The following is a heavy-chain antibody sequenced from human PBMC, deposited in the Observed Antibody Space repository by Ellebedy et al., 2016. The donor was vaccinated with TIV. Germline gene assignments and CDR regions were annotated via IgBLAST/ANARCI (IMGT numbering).Heavy chain of an antibody. CDR3: ASSRYHYYLGNTIFVY. Sequence: GESLKISCAASGFTFKNYWMAWVRQAPGKGLEWVSGISGSAVSTAYADSVKGRFTISRDNSKNTLYLQMNSLSAEDTAVYYCASSRYHYYLGNTIFVYWGQGTLVTVAS. CDR2: ISGSAVST. J-gene: IGHJ4*02. CDR1: GFTFKNYW. D-gene: IGHD3-10*01. V-gene: IGHV3-23*01.